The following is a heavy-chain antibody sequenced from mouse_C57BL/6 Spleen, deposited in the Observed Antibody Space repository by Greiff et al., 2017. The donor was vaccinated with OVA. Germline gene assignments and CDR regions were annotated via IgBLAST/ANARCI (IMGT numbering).Heavy chain of an antibody. CDR1: GFTFSDYY. CDR3: AREGEVTGGFAY. J-gene: IGHJ3*01. D-gene: IGHD4-1*01. Sequence: EVMLVESEGGLVQPGSSMKLSCTASGFTFSDYYMAWVRQVPEKGLEWVANINYDGSSTYYLDSLKSRFIISRDNAKNILYLQMSSLKSEDTATYYCAREGEVTGGFAYWGQGTLVTVSA. V-gene: IGHV5-16*01. CDR2: INYDGSST.